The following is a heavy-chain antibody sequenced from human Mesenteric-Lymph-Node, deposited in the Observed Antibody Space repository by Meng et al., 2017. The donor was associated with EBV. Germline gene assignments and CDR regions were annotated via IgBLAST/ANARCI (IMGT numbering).Heavy chain of an antibody. D-gene: IGHD5-12*01. V-gene: IGHV2-5*02. Sequence: INFKQSVPTPLKPPQTPTLTCTFSGFSLSSSGVGVGWIRQPPGKALEWLALIYWDDDKRYSPSLKSRLTITKDTSKNQVVLTMTNMDPVDTATYYCAHRATGYFDYWGQGTLVTVSS. CDR1: GFSLSSSGVG. J-gene: IGHJ4*02. CDR3: AHRATGYFDY. CDR2: IYWDDDK.